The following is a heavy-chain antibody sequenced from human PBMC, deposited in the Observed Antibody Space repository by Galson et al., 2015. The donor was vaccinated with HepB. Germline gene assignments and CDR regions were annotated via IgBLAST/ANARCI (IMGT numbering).Heavy chain of an antibody. V-gene: IGHV4-39*07. J-gene: IGHJ4*02. CDR1: GGSISSSSYY. CDR3: ARMKKAGHYFDY. CDR2: IYYSGST. D-gene: IGHD6-13*01. Sequence: LSLTCTVSGGSISSSSYYWGWIRQPPGKGLEWIGSIYYSGSTFYNPSLKSRVTISVDTSKNQFSLKLSSVTAADTAVYYCARMKKAGHYFDYWGQGTLVTVSS.